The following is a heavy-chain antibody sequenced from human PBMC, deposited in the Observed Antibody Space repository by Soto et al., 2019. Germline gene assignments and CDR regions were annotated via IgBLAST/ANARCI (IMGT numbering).Heavy chain of an antibody. D-gene: IGHD5-18*01. CDR2: IYHSGSP. J-gene: IGHJ4*02. CDR1: GGSISSTNW. CDR3: AREGYNFGPFDY. Sequence: PSETLSLTCAVSGGSISSTNWWTWVRQPPGKSLEWIGEIYHSGSPTYSPSLRGRATISVDKSNNQFSLRLRSVTAADTAVYYCAREGYNFGPFDYWGQGALVTVSS. V-gene: IGHV4-4*02.